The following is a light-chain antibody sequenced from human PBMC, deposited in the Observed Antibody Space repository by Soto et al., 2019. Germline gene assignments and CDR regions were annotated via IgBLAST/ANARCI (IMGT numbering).Light chain of an antibody. J-gene: IGLJ2*01. V-gene: IGLV1-51*01. CDR2: DNN. Sequence: QSVLTQPPSVSAAPGQKVTISCSGSSSNIGNNYVSWYQQLPGTAPKLLIYDNNKRPSGITDPFSGSKSGTSATLGITGLQTGDEADYYCGTWDSSLSAVVFGGGTKLTVL. CDR1: SSNIGNNY. CDR3: GTWDSSLSAVV.